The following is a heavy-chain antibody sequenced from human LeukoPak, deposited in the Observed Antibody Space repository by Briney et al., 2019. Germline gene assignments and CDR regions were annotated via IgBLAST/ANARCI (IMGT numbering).Heavy chain of an antibody. CDR2: INHSGST. CDR3: ARAKGGYDSSGYYSSTYYFDY. D-gene: IGHD3-22*01. V-gene: IGHV4-34*01. J-gene: IGHJ4*02. CDR1: GGSFSGYY. Sequence: PSETLSLTCAVYGGSFSGYYWSWIRQPPGKGLEWIGEINHSGSTNYNPSLKSRVTISVDTSKNQFSLKLSSVTAADTAVYYCARAKGGYDSSGYYSSTYYFDYWGQGTLVTVSS.